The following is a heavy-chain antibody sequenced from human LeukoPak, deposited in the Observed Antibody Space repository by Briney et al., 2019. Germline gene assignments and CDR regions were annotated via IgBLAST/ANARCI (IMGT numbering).Heavy chain of an antibody. Sequence: PGGSLRLSCAASGFTFSSFAMSWVRQAPGKGLEWVSAISGRGDTTYYADSVKGRFTISRDNSKNTLYVQMNSLRAEDTAVYYCAKDMAYSSGWYEDYFDYWGQGTLVTVSS. D-gene: IGHD6-19*01. CDR1: GFTFSSFA. V-gene: IGHV3-23*01. CDR2: ISGRGDTT. J-gene: IGHJ4*02. CDR3: AKDMAYSSGWYEDYFDY.